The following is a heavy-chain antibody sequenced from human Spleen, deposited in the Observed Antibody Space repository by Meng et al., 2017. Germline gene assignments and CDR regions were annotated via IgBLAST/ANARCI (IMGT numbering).Heavy chain of an antibody. Sequence: GESLKISCAASGFTFSSYAMHWVRQAPGKGLEWVAVISYDGSNKYYADSVKGRFTISRDNAKNSLYLQMNSLRAEDTAVYYCARGDSSSWKSDAFDIWGQGTMVTVSS. CDR3: ARGDSSSWKSDAFDI. J-gene: IGHJ3*02. D-gene: IGHD6-13*01. V-gene: IGHV3-30*04. CDR1: GFTFSSYA. CDR2: ISYDGSNK.